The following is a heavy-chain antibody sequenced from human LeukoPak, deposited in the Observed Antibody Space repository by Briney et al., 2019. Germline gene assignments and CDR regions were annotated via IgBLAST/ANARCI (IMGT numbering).Heavy chain of an antibody. J-gene: IGHJ5*02. D-gene: IGHD3-3*01. CDR2: IYWDDSK. CDR1: GFSFSTRGVG. V-gene: IGHV2-5*02. CDR3: AHSGWYYDFWSGYPFDP. Sequence: SGPTLVKPTQTLTLTCTFSGFSFSTRGVGVGWIRQPPARALEWLALIYWDDSKLYSPSLRSRLTITKDTSKNQVVLSMTNMDPVDTATYYCAHSGWYYDFWSGYPFDPWGQGTLVTVSS.